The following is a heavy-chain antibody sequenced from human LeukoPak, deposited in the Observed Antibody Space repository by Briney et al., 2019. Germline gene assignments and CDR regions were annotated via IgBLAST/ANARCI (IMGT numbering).Heavy chain of an antibody. V-gene: IGHV3-53*01. CDR2: MYTGGTT. CDR1: GFSVSDTH. CDR3: AKDEVTSGGGLAS. D-gene: IGHD3-10*01. Sequence: GGSLRLSCAASGFSVSDTHMSWVRQAPGKGLEWVSAMYTGGTTYYADSVTGRFTISRDKSKNTLYLQMNRLRVEDTAVYYCAKDEVTSGGGLASWGQGTLVTVSS. J-gene: IGHJ4*02.